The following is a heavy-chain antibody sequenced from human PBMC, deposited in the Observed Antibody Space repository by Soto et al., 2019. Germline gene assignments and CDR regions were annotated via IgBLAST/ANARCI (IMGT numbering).Heavy chain of an antibody. Sequence: EVQLLESGGGLVQPGGSLRLSCAASGFTFSSYAMSWVRQAPGKGLEWVSAISGSGGSTYYADSVEGRFTISRDNSKNTLYLQMNSLRAEDTAVYYCAKDPNPLGIAASGAFDIWGQGTMVTVSS. CDR1: GFTFSSYA. J-gene: IGHJ3*02. CDR2: ISGSGGST. D-gene: IGHD6-13*01. V-gene: IGHV3-23*01. CDR3: AKDPNPLGIAASGAFDI.